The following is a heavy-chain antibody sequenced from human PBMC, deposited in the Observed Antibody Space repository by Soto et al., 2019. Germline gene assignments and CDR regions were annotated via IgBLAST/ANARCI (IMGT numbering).Heavy chain of an antibody. CDR3: AYSGNSMIFDF. D-gene: IGHD1-26*01. V-gene: IGHV4-31*03. J-gene: IGHJ5*01. Sequence: SETLSLTCTVSGGSISSGGYYWSWIRQHPGKGLEWIGYIYYSGSTYYNPSLKSRVTISVDTSKNQFSLKLSSVTAADTAVYYCAYSGNSMIFDFWGQGTLVTVSS. CDR2: IYYSGST. CDR1: GGSISSGGYY.